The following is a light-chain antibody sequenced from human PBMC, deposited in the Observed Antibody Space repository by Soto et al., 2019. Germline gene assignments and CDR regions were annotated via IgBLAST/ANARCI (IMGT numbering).Light chain of an antibody. J-gene: IGKJ1*01. CDR3: QQYNSYSWT. CDR1: QSISSW. V-gene: IGKV1-5*03. Sequence: DILMTQSPSTLSASVGDRVTITCRASQSISSWLAWYQQKPGKGSKLLIYKASSLESGVPLRFSGSGSRTEFTLTMSSLQPDDFATYFCQQYNSYSWTFGQGTKVEIK. CDR2: KAS.